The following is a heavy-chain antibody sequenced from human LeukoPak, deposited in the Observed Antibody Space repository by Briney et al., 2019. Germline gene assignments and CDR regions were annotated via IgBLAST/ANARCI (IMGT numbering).Heavy chain of an antibody. Sequence: GGSLRLSCAASGFTFSNAWMSWVRQAPGKGLEWVGRIKSKTDGGTTDYAAPVKGRFTISRDDPKNTLYLQMNSLKTEDTAVYYCTTDPIDYYYYYMDVWGKGTTVTVSS. CDR2: IKSKTDGGTT. J-gene: IGHJ6*03. CDR3: TTDPIDYYYYYMDV. CDR1: GFTFSNAW. V-gene: IGHV3-15*01.